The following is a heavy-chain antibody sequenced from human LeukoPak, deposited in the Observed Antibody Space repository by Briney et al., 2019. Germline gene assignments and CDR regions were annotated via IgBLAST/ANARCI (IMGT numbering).Heavy chain of an antibody. CDR3: AKANIVGATNFDY. D-gene: IGHD1-26*01. V-gene: IGHV3-7*03. J-gene: IGHJ4*02. CDR2: IKQDGSEK. Sequence: PGGSLRLSCAASGFTFSSYWMSWVRQAPGKGLEWVANIKQDGSEKYYVDSVKGRLTISRDNAKNSLYLQMNSLRAEDTALYYCAKANIVGATNFDYWGQGTLVTVSS. CDR1: GFTFSSYW.